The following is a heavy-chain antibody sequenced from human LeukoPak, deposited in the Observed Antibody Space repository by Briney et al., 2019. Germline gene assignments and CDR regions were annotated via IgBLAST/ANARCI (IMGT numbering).Heavy chain of an antibody. D-gene: IGHD1-14*01. CDR1: GGSFNGYY. CDR3: ARSVYNTLDY. Sequence: SETLSLTCAVYGGSFNGYYWSWIRQPPGKGLEWIGEINHSGSTNYNPSLKSRVTISVDTSKNQFSLKLSSVTAADTAVYYCARSVYNTLDYWGQGTLVTVSS. CDR2: INHSGST. V-gene: IGHV4-34*01. J-gene: IGHJ4*02.